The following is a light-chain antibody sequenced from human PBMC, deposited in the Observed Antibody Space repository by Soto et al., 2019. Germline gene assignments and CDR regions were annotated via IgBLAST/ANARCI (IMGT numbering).Light chain of an antibody. V-gene: IGKV1-5*03. CDR1: QSISSW. J-gene: IGKJ1*01. Sequence: DIQMTQSPSTLSASVGDRVTITCRASQSISSWLAWYQQKPGKAPKLLIYKASTLKSGVPSRFSGSGSGTEFTLTISRLQPDDFATYYCQPYNSYWTFGQGTKVDIK. CDR2: KAS. CDR3: QPYNSYWT.